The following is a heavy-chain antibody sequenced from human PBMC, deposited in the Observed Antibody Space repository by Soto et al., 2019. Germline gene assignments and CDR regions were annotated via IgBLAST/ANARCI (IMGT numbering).Heavy chain of an antibody. D-gene: IGHD5-18*01. Sequence: PWGSLRLSCEASGFTFSSYPMHWVRQAPGKGLEWVTVISYDGGNQYYADSVKGRFTTSRDKSKNTLYLHMNGLRVEDTAVYYCARVNTTLVDHFDCWGQGTLVTVSS. J-gene: IGHJ4*02. CDR3: ARVNTTLVDHFDC. CDR2: ISYDGGNQ. CDR1: GFTFSSYP. V-gene: IGHV3-30*14.